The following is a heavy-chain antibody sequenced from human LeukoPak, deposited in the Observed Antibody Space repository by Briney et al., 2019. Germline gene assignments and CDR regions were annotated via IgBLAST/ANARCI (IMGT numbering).Heavy chain of an antibody. CDR3: ARHVSGWSSLDH. D-gene: IGHD6-19*01. J-gene: IGHJ4*02. CDR2: IFYSGTT. Sequence: SETLSLTCTVSGGSLGNYYWSWIRQTPGKGLEWIGYIFYSGTTNYNPSLKSRVTISVDTSKNQFSLKLSSVTAADTAPYYCARHVSGWSSLDHWGQGTLVTVSS. V-gene: IGHV4-59*08. CDR1: GGSLGNYY.